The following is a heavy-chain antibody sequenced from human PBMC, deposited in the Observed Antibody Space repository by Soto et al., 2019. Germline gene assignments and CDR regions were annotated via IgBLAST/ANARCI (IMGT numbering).Heavy chain of an antibody. Sequence: ASVKVSCKASGYTFTSYAMHWVRQAPGQRLEWMGWINAGNGNTKYSQKFQGRVTITRDTSASTAYMELSSLRSEDTAVYYCAREHRQYYDFWSGPSQTFVGVWGKETMVTVAS. CDR3: AREHRQYYDFWSGPSQTFVGV. D-gene: IGHD3-3*01. V-gene: IGHV1-3*01. CDR1: GYTFTSYA. J-gene: IGHJ6*03. CDR2: INAGNGNT.